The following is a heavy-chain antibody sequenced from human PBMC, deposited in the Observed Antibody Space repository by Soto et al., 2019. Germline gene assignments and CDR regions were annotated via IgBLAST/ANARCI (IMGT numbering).Heavy chain of an antibody. J-gene: IGHJ3*02. V-gene: IGHV1-69*02. CDR1: GGTFSSYT. D-gene: IGHD2-15*01. Sequence: SVKVSCKASGGTFSSYTISWVRQAPGQGLEWMGRIIPILGIANYAQKFQGRVTITADKSTSTAYMELSSLRSEDTAVYYCARLGYCSGGSCIQGVFDICGQGTLVPVSS. CDR3: ARLGYCSGGSCIQGVFDI. CDR2: IIPILGIA.